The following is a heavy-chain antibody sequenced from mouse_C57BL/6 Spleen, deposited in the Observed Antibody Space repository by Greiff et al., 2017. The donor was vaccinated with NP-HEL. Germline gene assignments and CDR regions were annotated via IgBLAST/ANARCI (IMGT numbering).Heavy chain of an antibody. V-gene: IGHV1-61*01. CDR3: ARRRGDDGGYYTMGY. CDR1: GYTFTSYW. J-gene: IGHJ4*01. CDR2: IYPSDSAT. D-gene: IGHD2-2*01. Sequence: QVQLQQPGAELVRPGSSVKLSCKASGYTFTSYWMDWVKQRPGQGLEWIGNIYPSDSATRYNQKFKDKATLTVDKSSSTAYMQLSSLTSEDSAVYYCARRRGDDGGYYTMGYWGQGTSVTVSS.